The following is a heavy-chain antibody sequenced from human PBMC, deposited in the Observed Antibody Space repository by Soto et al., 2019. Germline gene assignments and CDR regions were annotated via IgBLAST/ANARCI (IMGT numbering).Heavy chain of an antibody. CDR2: IYRVGAT. V-gene: IGHV3-23*03. CDR3: ARMLNGYIDN. D-gene: IGHD2-8*01. Sequence: EVRLLESGGGLVQPGGSLRLSCAASGLTFSGYAMSWVRQAPGKGLEWVSLIYRVGATYYADSVKGRFTISRDISKNTLYLQMNSLRAEDTAVYYCARMLNGYIDNWGQGTLLTVSS. CDR1: GLTFSGYA. J-gene: IGHJ4*02.